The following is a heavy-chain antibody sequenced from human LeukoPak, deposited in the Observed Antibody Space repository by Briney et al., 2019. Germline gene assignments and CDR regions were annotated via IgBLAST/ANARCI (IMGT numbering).Heavy chain of an antibody. CDR3: AKRYSSGESYVNNWFDP. CDR1: GFTFSNYA. Sequence: GGSLRLSCAASGFTFSNYAMTWVRQDPGKGLEWVSTISGSGGSTHYADSVKGRFIISRDNSKITLYLQMNTLRAEDTAVYYCAKRYSSGESYVNNWFDPWGQGTLVTVSS. D-gene: IGHD6-19*01. J-gene: IGHJ5*02. CDR2: ISGSGGST. V-gene: IGHV3-23*01.